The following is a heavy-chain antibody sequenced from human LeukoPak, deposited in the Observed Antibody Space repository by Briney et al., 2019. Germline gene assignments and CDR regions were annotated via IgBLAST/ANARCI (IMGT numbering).Heavy chain of an antibody. CDR3: ARDTLGEGEDANYAVYYFDY. J-gene: IGHJ4*02. CDR1: GFTFSRHS. D-gene: IGHD4/OR15-4a*01. V-gene: IGHV3-21*01. Sequence: GGSLRLSCAASGFTFSRHSINWVRQAPGKGLEWVSSISSSSSYIYYADSVKGRLTISRDNAKNSLYLQMNSLRAEDTAVYYCARDTLGEGEDANYAVYYFDYWGQGTLVTVSS. CDR2: ISSSSSYI.